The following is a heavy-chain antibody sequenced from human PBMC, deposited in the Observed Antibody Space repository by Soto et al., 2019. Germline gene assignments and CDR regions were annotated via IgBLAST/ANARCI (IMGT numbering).Heavy chain of an antibody. D-gene: IGHD6-19*01. CDR1: GHSLSINSAA. J-gene: IGHJ4*02. V-gene: IGHV6-1*01. CDR3: ARAPPAFLSAFDS. CDR2: TYCRSKWYN. Sequence: SQTLSLTCVISGHSLSINSAAWNWISQSPSNGLEWLGRTYCRSKWYNDYAVSVKSRITIKPDTSKNQFALQLNLMAPEDTCGYCCARAPPAFLSAFDSWGQGTLVTVSS.